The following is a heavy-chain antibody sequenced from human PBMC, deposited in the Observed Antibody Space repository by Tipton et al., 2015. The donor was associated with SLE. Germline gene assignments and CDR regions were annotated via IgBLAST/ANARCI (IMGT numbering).Heavy chain of an antibody. CDR3: ARDSSSSSWYAWYFDL. Sequence: SLRLSCAASGFTFSSYSMNWVRQAPGKGLEWVSSISSSSSYIYYADSVKGRFTISRDNAKNSLYLQMNSLRAEDTAVYYCARDSSSSSWYAWYFDLWGRGTLVTVSS. V-gene: IGHV3-21*01. CDR1: GFTFSSYS. D-gene: IGHD6-13*01. J-gene: IGHJ2*01. CDR2: ISSSSSYI.